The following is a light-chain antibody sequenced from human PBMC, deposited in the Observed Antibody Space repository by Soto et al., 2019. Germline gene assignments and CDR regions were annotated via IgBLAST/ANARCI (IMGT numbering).Light chain of an antibody. Sequence: QSALTQPASVSGSPGQSITISCTGTSSDVGSYNLVSWYQQHPGKAPKLMIYQVIKRPSGVSNRFSGSKSGNTASLTISGLQAEDEADYYCCSHAGSITWVFGGGTQLTVL. V-gene: IGLV2-23*02. CDR1: SSDVGSYNL. CDR2: QVI. CDR3: CSHAGSITWV. J-gene: IGLJ3*02.